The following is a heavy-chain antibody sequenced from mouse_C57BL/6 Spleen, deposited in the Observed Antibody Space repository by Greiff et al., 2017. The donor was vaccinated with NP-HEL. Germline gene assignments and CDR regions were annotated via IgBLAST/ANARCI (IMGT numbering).Heavy chain of an antibody. Sequence: QVQLQQPGAKLVKPGASVKLSCKASGYTFTSYWMHWVKQRPGQGLEWIGMIHPNSGSTNYNEKFKSKATLTVDKSSSTAYMQLSSLTSEDSAVYYCARGLRRDAMDYWGQGTSVTVTS. J-gene: IGHJ4*01. D-gene: IGHD2-4*01. V-gene: IGHV1-64*01. CDR2: IHPNSGST. CDR1: GYTFTSYW. CDR3: ARGLRRDAMDY.